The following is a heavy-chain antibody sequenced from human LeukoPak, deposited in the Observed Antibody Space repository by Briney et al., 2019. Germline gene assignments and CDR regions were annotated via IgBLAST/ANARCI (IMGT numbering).Heavy chain of an antibody. D-gene: IGHD3-9*01. CDR1: GFTVSSNL. CDR2: IYIDGKT. J-gene: IGHJ4*02. CDR3: AREGRYDILTAYYPLND. Sequence: GGSLRLSCAASGFTVSSNLMSWVRLAPGKGLECVSVIYIDGKTFYAESVKGRFTISRDNSKNTLYLQMNSLRPEDTAVYYCAREGRYDILTAYYPLNDWGQGARVTVSS. V-gene: IGHV3-66*02.